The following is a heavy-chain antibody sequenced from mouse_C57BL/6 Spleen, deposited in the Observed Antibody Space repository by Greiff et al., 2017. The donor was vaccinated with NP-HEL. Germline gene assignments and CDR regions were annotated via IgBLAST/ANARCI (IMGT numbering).Heavy chain of an antibody. J-gene: IGHJ4*01. D-gene: IGHD3-2*02. V-gene: IGHV1-7*01. CDR3: AIDSSGLYAMDY. CDR1: GYTFTSYW. Sequence: QVQLKQSGAELAKPGASVKLSCKASGYTFTSYWMHWVKQRPGQGLEWIGYINPSSGYTKYNQKFKDKATLTADKSSSTAYMQLSSLTYEDSAVYYCAIDSSGLYAMDYWGQGTSVTVSS. CDR2: INPSSGYT.